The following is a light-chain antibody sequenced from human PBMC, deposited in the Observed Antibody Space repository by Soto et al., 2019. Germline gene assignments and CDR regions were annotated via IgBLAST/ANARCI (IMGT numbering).Light chain of an antibody. J-gene: IGLJ2*01. CDR3: SSYTAYTTVV. CDR2: EVS. V-gene: IGLV2-14*03. CDR1: SSDIGGYNY. Sequence: QSALTQPASVSGSPGQSITIPCTGTSSDIGGYNYVSWYQQHPDKAPKLMIYEVSNRPSGVSNRFSGSKSGNMASLTISGLQAEDEAEYYCSSYTAYTTVVFGGGTKLTVL.